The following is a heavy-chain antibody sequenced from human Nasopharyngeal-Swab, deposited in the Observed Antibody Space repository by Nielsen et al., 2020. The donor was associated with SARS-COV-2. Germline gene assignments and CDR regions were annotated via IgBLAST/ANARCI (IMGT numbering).Heavy chain of an antibody. CDR1: GYTFTRYY. J-gene: IGHJ5*02. Sequence: ASVKVSCKASGYTFTRYYMHWVRQAPGQGLEWMGIINPSGGSTSYAQKSQGRVTMTRDTSTSTVYMELSSLRSEDTAVYYCATAPNGYYDFWSGPYESWFDPWGQGTLVTVSS. D-gene: IGHD3-3*01. V-gene: IGHV1-46*01. CDR3: ATAPNGYYDFWSGPYESWFDP. CDR2: INPSGGST.